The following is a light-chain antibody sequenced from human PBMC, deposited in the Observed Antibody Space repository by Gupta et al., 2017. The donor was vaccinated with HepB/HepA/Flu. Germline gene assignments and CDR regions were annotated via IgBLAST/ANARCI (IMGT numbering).Light chain of an antibody. CDR3: QAWDSITVV. CDR2: QDR. Sequence: SYELTQPPSVSVSPGQTASITCSGDKLGDKYASWYQQKPGQSPVLVIYQDRKRPSGIPERFSGSNSGNTATLTISGTQAMDEADYYCQAWDSITVVFGGGTNLPVL. CDR1: KLGDKY. J-gene: IGLJ2*01. V-gene: IGLV3-1*01.